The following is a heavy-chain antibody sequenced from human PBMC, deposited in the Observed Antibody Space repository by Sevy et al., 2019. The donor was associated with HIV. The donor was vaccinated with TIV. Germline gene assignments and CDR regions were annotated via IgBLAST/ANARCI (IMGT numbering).Heavy chain of an antibody. CDR1: GFTFNTYA. CDR2: ISNGGEST. Sequence: GGSLRLSCEASGFTFNTYAMNWVRQAPGKGLEWVSGISNGGESTDYTDSVKGRVTISRDNFKNTLFLQLNSLIADDKAVYYCAKSLYDSTGYYPVLDYWGQGTPVTVSS. D-gene: IGHD3-22*01. CDR3: AKSLYDSTGYYPVLDY. J-gene: IGHJ4*02. V-gene: IGHV3-23*01.